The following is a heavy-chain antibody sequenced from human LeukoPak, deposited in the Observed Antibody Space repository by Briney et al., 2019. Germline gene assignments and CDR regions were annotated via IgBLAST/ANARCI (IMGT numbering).Heavy chain of an antibody. J-gene: IGHJ5*02. V-gene: IGHV3-23*01. D-gene: IGHD2-15*01. CDR2: TSNGNT. CDR3: VREAGYCASVCLKSNWFDP. Sequence: GGSLRLSCAASGFPFSNHAMSWVRQPPGKGLEWVAATSNGNTYYADSVRGRFAISRDDSKNMVYLQVNSLRDEDTALYYCVREAGYCASVCLKSNWFDPWGQGTQVTVSS. CDR1: GFPFSNHA.